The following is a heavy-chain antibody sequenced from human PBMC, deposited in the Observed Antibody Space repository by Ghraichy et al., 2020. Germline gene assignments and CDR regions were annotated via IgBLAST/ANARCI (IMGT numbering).Heavy chain of an antibody. CDR1: GFTFSSYW. D-gene: IGHD6-13*01. V-gene: IGHV3-7*01. J-gene: IGHJ4*02. Sequence: GGSLRLSCAASGFTFSSYWMSWVRQAPGKGLEWVANIKQDGSEKYYVDSVKGRFTISRDNAKNSLYLQMNSLRAEDTAVYYCARDLQGLYSSSWYWPPSYFDYWGQGTLVTVSS. CDR2: IKQDGSEK. CDR3: ARDLQGLYSSSWYWPPSYFDY.